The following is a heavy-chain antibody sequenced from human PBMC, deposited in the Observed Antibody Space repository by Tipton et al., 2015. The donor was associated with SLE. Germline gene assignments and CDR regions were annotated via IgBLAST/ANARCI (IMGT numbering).Heavy chain of an antibody. J-gene: IGHJ3*02. CDR2: IYYSGST. D-gene: IGHD3-22*01. CDR1: GGSISSYY. V-gene: IGHV4-59*12. Sequence: TLSLTCTVSGGSISSYYWSWIRQPPGKGLEWIGYIYYSGSTNYNPSLKSRVTISVDTSKNHFSLKLSSVTAADTAVYYCAREGHYYYDSSGYYLDAFDIWGQGTMVTVSS. CDR3: AREGHYYYDSSGYYLDAFDI.